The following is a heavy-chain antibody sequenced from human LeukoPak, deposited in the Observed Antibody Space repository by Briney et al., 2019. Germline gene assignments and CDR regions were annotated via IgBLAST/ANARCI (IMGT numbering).Heavy chain of an antibody. CDR2: IHHSGST. V-gene: IGHV4-34*01. J-gene: IGHJ4*02. CDR3: ARGSYFFGSSGHDY. CDR1: GGSSSGYY. Sequence: SETLSLTCAVYGGSSSGYYWTWIRQPPGKGLEWIGQIHHSGSTTYTPSLESRVTMSVDTSNNQFSLKLRSVTAADTAVYFCARGSYFFGSSGHDYWGQGTLITVSS. D-gene: IGHD3-22*01.